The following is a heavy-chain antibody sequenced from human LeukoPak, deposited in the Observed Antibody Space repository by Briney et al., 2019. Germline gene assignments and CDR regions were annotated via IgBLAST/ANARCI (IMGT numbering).Heavy chain of an antibody. D-gene: IGHD6-19*01. V-gene: IGHV4-39*01. Sequence: RSSETLSLTCTVSGGSISSSSYYWGWIRQPPGKGLEWIGSIYYSGSTYYNPSLKSRVTISVDTSKNQFSLKLSSVTAADTAVYYCARGLRLSSDWYRGWFDPWGHGIVVTVSS. CDR2: IYYSGST. CDR1: GGSISSSSYY. J-gene: IGHJ5*02. CDR3: ARGLRLSSDWYRGWFDP.